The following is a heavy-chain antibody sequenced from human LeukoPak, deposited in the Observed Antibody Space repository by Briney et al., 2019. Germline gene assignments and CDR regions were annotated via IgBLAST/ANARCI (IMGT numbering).Heavy chain of an antibody. D-gene: IGHD3-10*01. Sequence: PGGSLRLSCAASGFTFSSYAMSWVRQAPGKGLEWVSAISGSGGSTYYADSVEGRFTISRDNSKNTLYLQMNSLRAEDTAVYYCAKGTHYYGSGSYCDYWGQGTLVTVSS. CDR1: GFTFSSYA. V-gene: IGHV3-23*01. CDR2: ISGSGGST. J-gene: IGHJ4*02. CDR3: AKGTHYYGSGSYCDY.